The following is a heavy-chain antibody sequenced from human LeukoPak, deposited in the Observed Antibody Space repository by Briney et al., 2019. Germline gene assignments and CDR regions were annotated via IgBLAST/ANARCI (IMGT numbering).Heavy chain of an antibody. Sequence: GGSLRLSCVASGFMFSNYGMHWVRQAPGKGLEWVAVVWATGTKKDYADSVKGRFTISRDNTKNTLYLQMNSLRAEDTAVYYCARKRDGSGTYFNNYFYYYYMAVWGKGTTVTVTS. J-gene: IGHJ6*03. CDR2: VWATGTKK. CDR1: GFMFSNYG. D-gene: IGHD3-10*01. V-gene: IGHV3-33*01. CDR3: ARKRDGSGTYFNNYFYYYYMAV.